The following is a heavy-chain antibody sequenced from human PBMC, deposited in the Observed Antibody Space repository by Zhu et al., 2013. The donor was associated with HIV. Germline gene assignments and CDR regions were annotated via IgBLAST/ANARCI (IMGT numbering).Heavy chain of an antibody. J-gene: IGHJ3*02. D-gene: IGHD3-10*01. V-gene: IGHV4-38-2*02. CDR2: FSQSGGT. CDR1: GSSITSDSY. CDR3: ARGRESGSLYDAFGI. Sequence: QVQLRESGPGLVEPWETLSLTCTVFGSSITSDSYWGWIRQSPGRGLEWVASFSQSGGTYYNPSLNNRATISLDTSKRQFSLKLTSVTAADAAVYHCARGRESGSLYDAFGIWGQGXNGHRLF.